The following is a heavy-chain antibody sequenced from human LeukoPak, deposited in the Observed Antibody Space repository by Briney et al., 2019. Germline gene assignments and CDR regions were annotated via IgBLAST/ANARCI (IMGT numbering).Heavy chain of an antibody. Sequence: GGSLRLSCAASGFTFDDYAMHWVRHAPGKGMEWVSGISLNCGTIGYADSVNGRFTISRDNAKYSLYLQMNSLRAEDTALYYCARQGLLFFGENYYFDYWGQGTLVTVSS. D-gene: IGHD3-10*01. CDR2: ISLNCGTI. V-gene: IGHV3-9*01. CDR3: ARQGLLFFGENYYFDY. J-gene: IGHJ4*02. CDR1: GFTFDDYA.